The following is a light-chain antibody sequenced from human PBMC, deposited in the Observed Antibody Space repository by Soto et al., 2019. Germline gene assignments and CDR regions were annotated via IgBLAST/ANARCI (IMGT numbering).Light chain of an antibody. CDR3: QQYNTYWT. V-gene: IGKV1-5*01. J-gene: IGKJ1*01. CDR1: QSVSTW. CDR2: DAS. Sequence: DIQMTQSPSTLSASVGDRVTITCRASQSVSTWLAWYQQKPGKAPKLLIYDASSLESGVPSRFSGSGSGTEFILTISSLQPDDSATYYCQQYNTYWTFGPGTKVDI.